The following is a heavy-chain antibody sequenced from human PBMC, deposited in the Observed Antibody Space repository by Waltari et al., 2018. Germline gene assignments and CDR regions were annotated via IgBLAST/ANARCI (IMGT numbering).Heavy chain of an antibody. J-gene: IGHJ4*02. V-gene: IGHV3-66*02. CDR1: GFTVGSTP. CDR2: IYDAGST. CDR3: ARARDEETAMVYFDR. D-gene: IGHD5-18*01. Sequence: EVQLVESGGGLVHPGGSLRLSCAASGFTVGSTPRSWVRQAPGKGLEWVSLIYDAGSTYYPDSVRGRFTISRDNSKNTVHLQMNSLRVEDTAIYYCARARDEETAMVYFDRWGQGTLVSVSS.